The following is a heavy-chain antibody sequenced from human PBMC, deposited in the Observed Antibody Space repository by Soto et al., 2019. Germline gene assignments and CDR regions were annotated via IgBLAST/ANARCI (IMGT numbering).Heavy chain of an antibody. CDR1: GYTFTGYY. D-gene: IGHD6-13*01. Sequence: ASVKVSFKTFGYTFTGYYMNWVRQAPVQGLEWMGWINPNSGVTNYAQKFQGRVTMTRDTSFSTAYMELSRLTSDDTAVYYCAREAVASGYFDYWGLGTLVTVSS. CDR2: INPNSGVT. V-gene: IGHV1-2*02. CDR3: AREAVASGYFDY. J-gene: IGHJ4*01.